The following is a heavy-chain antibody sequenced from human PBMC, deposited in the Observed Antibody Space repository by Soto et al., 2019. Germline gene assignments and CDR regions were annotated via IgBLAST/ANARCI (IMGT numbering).Heavy chain of an antibody. V-gene: IGHV1-46*01. CDR2: IDPSGNGT. D-gene: IGHD3-22*01. Sequence: QVQLVQSGAEVKKPGASVKVSCKASGHTLINYYMHWVRQAPGQGLDWLGKIDPSGNGTSYAERFQGRITLTSDTSTTTVYVELSSLRSEDTAIYYCAINYYDSSAYLYWGQGTLVTVSS. CDR1: GHTLINYY. CDR3: AINYYDSSAYLY. J-gene: IGHJ4*02.